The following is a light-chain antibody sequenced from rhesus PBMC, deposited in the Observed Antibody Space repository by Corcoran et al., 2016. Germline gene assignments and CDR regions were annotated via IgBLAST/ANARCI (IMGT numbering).Light chain of an antibody. CDR3: QQHVTYPFT. CDR1: QGISTH. CDR2: VAS. V-gene: IGKV1-28*02. J-gene: IGKJ3*01. Sequence: DIQMTQSPSSLSASVGDTVTITCRARQGISTHLNWYQQKPGRPTKGLIYVASMLQSGVPSRFSGSGSGTDFTLTFSTLQPEDFASYYCQQHVTYPFTFGPGTKLDIK.